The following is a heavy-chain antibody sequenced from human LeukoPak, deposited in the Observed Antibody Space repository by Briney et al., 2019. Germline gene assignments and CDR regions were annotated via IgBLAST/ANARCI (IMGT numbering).Heavy chain of an antibody. CDR3: AKFRSDRIVGGGMDV. V-gene: IGHV3-23*01. CDR2: ISGSGGST. J-gene: IGHJ6*02. Sequence: SGGSLRLSCAASGFTFSTYGMSWVRQAPGKGLEWVSGISGSGGSTYYADSVKGRFTISRDNSKNTLWLQMNSPRADDTAVHYCAKFRSDRIVGGGMDVWGQGTTVTVSS. D-gene: IGHD1-26*01. CDR1: GFTFSTYG.